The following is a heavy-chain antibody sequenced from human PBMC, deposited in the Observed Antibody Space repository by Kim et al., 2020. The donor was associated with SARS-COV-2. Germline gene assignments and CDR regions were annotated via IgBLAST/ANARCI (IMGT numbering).Heavy chain of an antibody. CDR3: ARGTVSFHYYYGMDV. Sequence: GGSLRLSCAASGFTFSSYEINWVRQAPGKGLEWISYISGSGSTIYYADSVKGRFTISRDNAKNSLYLQMNSLRAEDTAVYYCARGTVSFHYYYGMDVWGQGTTVTVSS. V-gene: IGHV3-48*03. D-gene: IGHD4-4*01. J-gene: IGHJ6*02. CDR2: ISGSGSTI. CDR1: GFTFSSYE.